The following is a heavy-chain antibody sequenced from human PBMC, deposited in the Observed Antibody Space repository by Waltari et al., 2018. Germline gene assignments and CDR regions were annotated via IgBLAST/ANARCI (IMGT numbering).Heavy chain of an antibody. J-gene: IGHJ5*02. V-gene: IGHV4-39*01. D-gene: IGHD5-12*01. CDR1: GCPLRRGSFY. CDR2: IYYSGST. Sequence: LQLQESGPGLVRPSETLSLTCSVAGCPLRRGSFYWGWIRQSPGKGLEWIGSIYYSGSTDYNSNLKSRVTISGDTSKNQFSLKLSSVTAADTAVYYCARHWKKSGYRFDPWGQGTLVTVSS. CDR3: ARHWKKSGYRFDP.